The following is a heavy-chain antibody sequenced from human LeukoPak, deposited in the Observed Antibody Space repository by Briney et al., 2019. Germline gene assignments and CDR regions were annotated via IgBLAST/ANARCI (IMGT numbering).Heavy chain of an antibody. D-gene: IGHD2-2*01. Sequence: SVKVSCKASGGTFSSYTISGVRQAPGQGLEWMGRIIPILNITDYAQNFQGRVTLTADKSTSTAYMELSTLRSEDTAVYYCAKDGVVVVATSVYYYYGMDVWGQGTTVTVSS. V-gene: IGHV1-69*02. J-gene: IGHJ6*02. CDR3: AKDGVVVVATSVYYYYGMDV. CDR1: GGTFSSYT. CDR2: IIPILNIT.